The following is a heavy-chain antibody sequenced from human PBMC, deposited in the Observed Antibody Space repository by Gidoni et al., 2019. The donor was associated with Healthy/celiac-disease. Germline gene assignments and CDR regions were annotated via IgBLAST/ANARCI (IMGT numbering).Heavy chain of an antibody. Sequence: QVQLVQSGAEVKKPGASVKVSCKVAGYTFTGYYMHWVRQAPGQGLEWMGWINPNSGGTNYAQKFQSRVTMTRDTSISTAYMELSRLRSDDTGVYYWARVIHGDYWYFDLWGRGTLVTVSS. CDR3: ARVIHGDYWYFDL. V-gene: IGHV1-2*02. J-gene: IGHJ2*01. CDR1: GYTFTGYY. D-gene: IGHD4-17*01. CDR2: INPNSGGT.